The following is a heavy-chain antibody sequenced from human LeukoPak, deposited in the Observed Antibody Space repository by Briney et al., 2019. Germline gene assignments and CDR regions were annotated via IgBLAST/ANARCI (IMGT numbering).Heavy chain of an antibody. CDR1: GFTFSNAW. CDR3: TTPSGGYYGLDYFDY. V-gene: IGHV3-15*01. CDR2: IKSKTDGGTT. J-gene: IGHJ4*02. D-gene: IGHD1-26*01. Sequence: GGSLRLSCAASGFTFSNAWMSWVRPAPGKGLEWVGRIKSKTDGGTTDYAAPVKGRFTISRDDSKNTLYLQMNSLKTEDTAVYYCTTPSGGYYGLDYFDYWGQGTLVTVSS.